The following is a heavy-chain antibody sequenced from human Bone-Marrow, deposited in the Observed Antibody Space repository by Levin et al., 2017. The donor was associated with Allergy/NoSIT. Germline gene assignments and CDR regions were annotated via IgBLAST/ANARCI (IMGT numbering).Heavy chain of an antibody. J-gene: IGHJ4*02. Sequence: SPTLSLTCAVSGDSISTSSATWNWIRQSPSRGLEWLGRAYYKSEWNTDYAMSVRSRITITADTSKNQFSLHLNSVTPDDTAVYYCARERGEDSTTWYESFDYWGQGTQVTVSS. V-gene: IGHV6-1*01. CDR2: AYYKSEWNT. CDR3: ARERGEDSTTWYESFDY. CDR1: GDSISTSSAT. D-gene: IGHD3-16*01.